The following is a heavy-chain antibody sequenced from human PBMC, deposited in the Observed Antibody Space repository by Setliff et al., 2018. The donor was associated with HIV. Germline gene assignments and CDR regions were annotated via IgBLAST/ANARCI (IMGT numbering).Heavy chain of an antibody. CDR2: ISFDGTKT. J-gene: IGHJ4*02. D-gene: IGHD6-19*01. V-gene: IGHV3-30*07. CDR3: IRPLWYNNGWTFDN. CDR1: GFTFSTFA. Sequence: GGSLRLSCAPSGFTFSTFAMNWVRQAPGKGLEWVSVISFDGTKTSFADSVKGRFTISRDDSISVAYLQLNSLKTDDTAVYYCIRPLWYNNGWTFDNWGQGTLVTVSS.